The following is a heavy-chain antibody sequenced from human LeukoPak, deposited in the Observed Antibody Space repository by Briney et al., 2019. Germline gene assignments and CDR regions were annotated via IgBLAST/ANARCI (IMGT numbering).Heavy chain of an antibody. V-gene: IGHV3-7*01. J-gene: IGHJ4*02. Sequence: GESLRLSCAASGFTFSGYWMSRVRQAPGKGLEWVANIKQDGSEKYYVDSVKGRFTISRDNAKNSLYLQMNSLRAEDTAVYYCAREDPYSGSSIDYWGQGTLVTVSS. D-gene: IGHD1-26*01. CDR2: IKQDGSEK. CDR3: AREDPYSGSSIDY. CDR1: GFTFSGYW.